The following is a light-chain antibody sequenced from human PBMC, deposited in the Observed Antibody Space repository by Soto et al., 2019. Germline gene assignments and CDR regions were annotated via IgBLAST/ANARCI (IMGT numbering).Light chain of an antibody. CDR2: CAS. J-gene: IGKJ2*01. Sequence: DIVMTQSPDSLAVSLGERATINCKSSQSVLYSSNNKNYLAWYQQKPGQPPKLLIYCASTRTSGVPDRFSGSGAGPDFTLTISSLQAEDVAVYYCQQYYSTPQNTFGQGTKLEIK. V-gene: IGKV4-1*01. CDR1: QSVLYSSNNKNY. CDR3: QQYYSTPQNT.